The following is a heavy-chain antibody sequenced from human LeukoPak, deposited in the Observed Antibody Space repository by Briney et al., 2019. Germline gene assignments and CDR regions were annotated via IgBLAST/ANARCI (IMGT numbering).Heavy chain of an antibody. CDR2: ISAYSGNT. Sequence: ASVKVSCKASGYTFTSYGISWVRQAPGQGLEWMGWISAYSGNTNYAQKLQGRVTMTTDTSTSTAYMELRSLRSDDTAVYYCARVFQYNYYMDVWGKGTTVTISS. CDR3: ARVFQYNYYMDV. V-gene: IGHV1-18*01. D-gene: IGHD2/OR15-2a*01. CDR1: GYTFTSYG. J-gene: IGHJ6*03.